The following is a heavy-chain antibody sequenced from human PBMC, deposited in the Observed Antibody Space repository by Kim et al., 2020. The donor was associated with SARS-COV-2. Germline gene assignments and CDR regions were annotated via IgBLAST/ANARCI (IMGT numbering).Heavy chain of an antibody. D-gene: IGHD3-10*01. J-gene: IGHJ4*02. Sequence: SETLSLTCTVSGGSISSYYWSWIRQPPGKGLEWIGYIYYSGSTNYNPSLKSRVTISVDTSKNQFSLKLSSVTAADTAVYYCARTLLWFGEWGQGTLVTVSS. CDR2: IYYSGST. CDR1: GGSISSYY. CDR3: ARTLLWFGE. V-gene: IGHV4-59*01.